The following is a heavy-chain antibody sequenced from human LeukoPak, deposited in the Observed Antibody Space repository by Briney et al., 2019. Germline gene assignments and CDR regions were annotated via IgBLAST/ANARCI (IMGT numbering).Heavy chain of an antibody. J-gene: IGHJ4*02. D-gene: IGHD3-22*01. V-gene: IGHV4-4*07. CDR1: GGYTGSHY. CDR2: ISPSGTT. Sequence: SETLSLTCSVSGGYTGSHYWSWIRQPAGKGLEWIGRISPSGTTHYNPPLGSRVTMSVDTSKNYFSLRLSSVTAADTAVYYCASLITMMNYFDYWGQGTLVTVSS. CDR3: ASLITMMNYFDY.